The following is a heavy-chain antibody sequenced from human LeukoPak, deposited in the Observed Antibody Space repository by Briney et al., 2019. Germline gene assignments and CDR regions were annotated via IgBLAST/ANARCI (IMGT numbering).Heavy chain of an antibody. D-gene: IGHD3-3*01. CDR2: ISSSSSTI. CDR1: GFTFSSYS. CDR3: ARPPNHDFWSGPPKNFNDY. Sequence: GGSLRLSCAASGFTFSSYSMNWVRQAPGKGLEWVSYISSSSSTIYYADSVKGRFTISRDNAKNSLYLQMNSLRAEDTAVYYCARPPNHDFWSGPPKNFNDYWGQGTLVTVSS. J-gene: IGHJ4*02. V-gene: IGHV3-48*01.